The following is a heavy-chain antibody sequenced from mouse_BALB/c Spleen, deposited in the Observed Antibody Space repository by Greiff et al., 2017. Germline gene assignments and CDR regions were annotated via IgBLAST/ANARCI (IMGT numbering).Heavy chain of an antibody. V-gene: IGHV1S135*01. CDR1: GSSFTSYY. CDR2: IDPFNGGT. Sequence: VQLQQSGPELMKPGASVKISCKASGSSFTSYYMHWVKQSHGKSLEWIGYIDPFNGGTSYNQKFKGKATLTVDKSSSTAYMHLSSLTSEDSAVYYCARAGYGNYYAYWGQGTLVTVAA. D-gene: IGHD2-1*01. CDR3: ARAGYGNYYAY. J-gene: IGHJ3*01.